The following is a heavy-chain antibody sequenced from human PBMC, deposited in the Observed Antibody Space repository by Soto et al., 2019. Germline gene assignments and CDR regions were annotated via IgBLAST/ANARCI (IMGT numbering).Heavy chain of an antibody. CDR2: IYYSGST. CDR3: ARESATVTLRDGMDV. J-gene: IGHJ6*02. V-gene: IGHV4-59*01. D-gene: IGHD4-17*01. Sequence: PSETLSLTCTISGGSISGYYWTWIRQSPGKGLEYIGYIYYSGSTNYNPSLKSRVTISVDTSKNQFSLKLSSVTAADTAVYYCARESATVTLRDGMDVWGQGTTVTVSS. CDR1: GGSISGYY.